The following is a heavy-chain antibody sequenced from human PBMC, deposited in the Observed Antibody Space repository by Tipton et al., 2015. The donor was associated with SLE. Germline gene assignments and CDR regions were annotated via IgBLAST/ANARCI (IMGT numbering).Heavy chain of an antibody. D-gene: IGHD1-14*01. V-gene: IGHV4-59*11. CDR2: LYHTGTS. Sequence: TLSLTCTVSGASISTHYWSWIRKPPGKRLGWIGSLYHTGTSGYNPSLKSRVTISVDTSKRQFSLRLSSVTAADTAVYYCARGFVTTSRVWNGFDIWGQGTLVNVSS. CDR1: GASISTHY. CDR3: ARGFVTTSRVWNGFDI. J-gene: IGHJ3*02.